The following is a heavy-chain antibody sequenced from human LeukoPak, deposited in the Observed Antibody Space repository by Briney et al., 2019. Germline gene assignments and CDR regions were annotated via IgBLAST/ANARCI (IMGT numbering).Heavy chain of an antibody. CDR3: ARASARYSYGALEY. CDR2: IIPILGIA. CDR1: VGTFSSYT. Sequence: AASVKVSCMASVGTFSSYTISWVRQAPGQGLEWMGRIIPILGIANYAQKFQGGVTITADKSTSTAYMELSSLRSEDTAVYYCARASARYSYGALEYWGQGTLVTVSS. J-gene: IGHJ4*02. D-gene: IGHD5-18*01. V-gene: IGHV1-69*02.